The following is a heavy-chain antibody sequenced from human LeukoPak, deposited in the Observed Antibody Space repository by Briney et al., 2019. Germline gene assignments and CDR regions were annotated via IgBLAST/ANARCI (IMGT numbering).Heavy chain of an antibody. J-gene: IGHJ4*02. Sequence: ASVKVSCKASGYTFTGYYMHWVRQAPGQGLEWMGWINPNSGDTNYAQKLQGRVTMTTDTSTSTAYMELRSLRSDDTAVYYCARGVTGNYWGQGTLVTVSS. V-gene: IGHV1-2*02. CDR2: INPNSGDT. D-gene: IGHD3-10*01. CDR1: GYTFTGYY. CDR3: ARGVTGNY.